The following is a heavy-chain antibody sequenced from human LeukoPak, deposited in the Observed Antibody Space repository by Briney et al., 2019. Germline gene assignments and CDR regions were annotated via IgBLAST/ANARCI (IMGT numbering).Heavy chain of an antibody. Sequence: PGGSLRLSCAASGFTFSNYRMNWVRQAPGKGLEWVSSISSSSIYIYYADSLKGRFTISRDNAKNSLYLQMNSLRAEDTAVYYCARGRDCYNLVDAFDIWGQGIMVTVSS. J-gene: IGHJ3*02. CDR3: ARGRDCYNLVDAFDI. D-gene: IGHD5-24*01. CDR1: GFTFSNYR. V-gene: IGHV3-21*01. CDR2: ISSSSIYI.